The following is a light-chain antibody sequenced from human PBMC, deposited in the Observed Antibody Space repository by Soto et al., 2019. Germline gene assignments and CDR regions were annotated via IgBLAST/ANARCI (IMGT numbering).Light chain of an antibody. CDR2: DAS. CDR1: QSVSSY. J-gene: IGKJ4*01. CDR3: QQRSNGPLT. V-gene: IGKV3-11*01. Sequence: EIVLTQSPATLSLSPGERATLSCRASQSVSSYLAWYQQKPGQAPRLLIYDASNRATGIPARFSGSGSGTYFTLTISSLEPEDFAVYYCQQRSNGPLTFGGGTKVEIK.